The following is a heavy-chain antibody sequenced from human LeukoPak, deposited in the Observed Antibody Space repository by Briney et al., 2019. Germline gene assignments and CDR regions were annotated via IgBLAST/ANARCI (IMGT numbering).Heavy chain of an antibody. CDR2: ISGSGGST. CDR3: AKDCRITMVRGVISTDAFDI. CDR1: GFTFSSYA. D-gene: IGHD3-10*01. V-gene: IGHV3-23*01. J-gene: IGHJ3*02. Sequence: GGFLRLSCAASGFTFSSYAMSWVRQAPGKGLEWVSAISGSGGSTYYADSVKGRFTISRDNSKNTLYLQMNSLRAEDTAVYYCAKDCRITMVRGVISTDAFDIWGQGTMVTVSS.